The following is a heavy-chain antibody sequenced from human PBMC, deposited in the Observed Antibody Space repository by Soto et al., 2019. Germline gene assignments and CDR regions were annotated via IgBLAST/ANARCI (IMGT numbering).Heavy chain of an antibody. CDR1: GGSVSSGSYY. V-gene: IGHV4-61*01. CDR3: ARVLWTPIRGWFDT. Sequence: PSETLSLTCTVSGGSVSSGSYYWSWIRQPPGKGLEWIGYIYYSGSTNYNPSLKSRVTISVDTSKNQFSLKLSSVTAADTAVYYCARVLWTPIRGWFDTWGQGTLVTVSS. CDR2: IYYSGST. J-gene: IGHJ5*02. D-gene: IGHD3-3*01.